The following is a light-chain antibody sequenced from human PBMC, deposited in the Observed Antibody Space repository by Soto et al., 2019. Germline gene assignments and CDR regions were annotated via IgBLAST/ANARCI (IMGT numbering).Light chain of an antibody. CDR3: QQYGTSPFT. V-gene: IGKV3-20*01. J-gene: IGKJ3*01. CDR2: GTS. CDR1: QSVNNNY. Sequence: EIVLTQSPGTLSLSPGERATLSCRASQSVNNNYLAWYQQKPGQAPRLLISGTSNRATGIPDRFSGSGSGTDFTIAISRLEPEDFAVYYCQQYGTSPFTFGPGTKVDLK.